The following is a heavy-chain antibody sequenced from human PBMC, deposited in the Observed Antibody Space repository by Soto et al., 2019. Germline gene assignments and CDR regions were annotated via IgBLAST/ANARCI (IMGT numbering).Heavy chain of an antibody. V-gene: IGHV3-73*01. CDR1: GFTFSRYG. D-gene: IGHD2-2*02. CDR3: ARGQGAAIGDYYYHGMYV. CDR2: IRSRANNFAR. J-gene: IGHJ6*02. Sequence: GGSLRLSCTASGFTFSRYGMSWVRQASGKGLEWVGRIRSRANNFARSSAASVKGRFTFSRDDSKNTAYLQMNTLKPEDTAVYYCARGQGAAIGDYYYHGMYVWGQGTTVTVSS.